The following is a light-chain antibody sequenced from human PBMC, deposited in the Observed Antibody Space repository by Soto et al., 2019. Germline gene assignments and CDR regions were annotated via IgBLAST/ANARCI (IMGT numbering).Light chain of an antibody. CDR1: QSLLSSGGETY. CDR2: EVS. J-gene: IGKJ5*01. CDR3: MQSTHLPPT. Sequence: DIVMSQTPLSLSVTPGQPASISCRSSQSLLSSGGETYLFWYLQRPGQSPQLLIYEVSNRISAVPDRFSGGGSGTDFILNTSRVEDEEACVYYCMQSTHLPPTFGQGTRLEVK. V-gene: IGKV2D-29*02.